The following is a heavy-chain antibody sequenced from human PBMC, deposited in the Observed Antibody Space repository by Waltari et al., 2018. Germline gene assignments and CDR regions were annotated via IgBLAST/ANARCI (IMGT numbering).Heavy chain of an antibody. CDR2: IKRQNDGGTT. D-gene: IGHD7-27*01. J-gene: IGHJ4*01. CDR1: GFGFTAAW. CDR3: TTLDAPWGG. V-gene: IGHV3-15*01. Sequence: EVQMVESGGGSVKPGDSLRLSCVASGFGFTAAWLTWVRQAPGKGRWWVGRIKRQNDGGTTDFAASGRGRFSISRDDSQNMVFLQMNSLRVEDTALYYCTTLDAPWGGWGHGTLVTVSS.